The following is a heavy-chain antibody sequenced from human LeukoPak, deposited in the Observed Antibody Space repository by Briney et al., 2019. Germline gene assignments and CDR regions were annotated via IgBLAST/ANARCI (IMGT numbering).Heavy chain of an antibody. CDR1: GFTFDSYA. D-gene: IGHD6-13*01. V-gene: IGHV3-7*01. J-gene: IGHJ4*02. CDR2: IKQDGSQK. Sequence: GGSLRLSCAASGFTFDSYAMSWVRQAPGKGLEWVASIKQDGSQKYYGDSVKGRFTISRDNAKNSLYLQMNSLRAEDTAFYYCAKDDNSWSLDYWGQGTLVTVSS. CDR3: AKDDNSWSLDY.